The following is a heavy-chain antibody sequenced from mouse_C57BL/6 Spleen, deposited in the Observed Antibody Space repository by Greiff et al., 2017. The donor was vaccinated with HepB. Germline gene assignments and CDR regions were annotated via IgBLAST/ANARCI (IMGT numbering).Heavy chain of an antibody. D-gene: IGHD6-5*01. CDR1: GYTFTSYW. Sequence: QVQLQQSGAELVKPGASVKLSCKASGYTFTSYWMHWVKQRPGQGLEWIGMIHPNSGSTNYNEKFKSKATLTVDKSSSTAYMQLSSLTSEDSAVYYCARSPYVDYYAMDYWGQGTSVTVSS. CDR2: IHPNSGST. J-gene: IGHJ4*01. V-gene: IGHV1-64*01. CDR3: ARSPYVDYYAMDY.